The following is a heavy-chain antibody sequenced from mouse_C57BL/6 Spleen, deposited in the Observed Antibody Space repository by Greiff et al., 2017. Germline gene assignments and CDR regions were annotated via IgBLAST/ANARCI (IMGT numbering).Heavy chain of an antibody. CDR2: ISSGGDYL. CDR1: GFTFSSYA. J-gene: IGHJ1*03. V-gene: IGHV5-9-1*02. CDR3: TNYVNYGYFDV. Sequence: EVKLVESGEGLVKPGGSLKLSCAASGFTFSSYAMSWVRQTPEKRLEWVAYISSGGDYLYYADTVKGRFTISRDNARNTLYLQMSSRKSEDTAMYYCTNYVNYGYFDVWGTGTTVTVSS.